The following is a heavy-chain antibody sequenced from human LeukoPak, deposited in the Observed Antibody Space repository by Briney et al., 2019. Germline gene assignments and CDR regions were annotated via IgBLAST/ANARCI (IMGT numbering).Heavy chain of an antibody. D-gene: IGHD3-22*01. V-gene: IGHV3-33*08. CDR1: GFTFSSYA. J-gene: IGHJ1*01. Sequence: GRSLRLSCAASGFTFSSYAMHWVRQAPGKGLEWVAVIWYDGSNKYYADSVKGRFTISRDNSKNTLYLQMNSLRAEDTAVYYCAREVYYYDRSGYEYFQHWGQGTLVTVSS. CDR3: AREVYYYDRSGYEYFQH. CDR2: IWYDGSNK.